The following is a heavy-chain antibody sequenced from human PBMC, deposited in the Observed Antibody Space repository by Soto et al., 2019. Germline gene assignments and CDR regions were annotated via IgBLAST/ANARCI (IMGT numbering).Heavy chain of an antibody. Sequence: SETLSLTCTVSGGSISGSHYYWGWIRQPPGEGLEWIGNIYYSGITYYNPSLESRVTISVDTSQKQFSLRLSSVTASDAAVYYCARLTTGQYYCMDVWGKGTTVTVSS. J-gene: IGHJ6*03. CDR3: ARLTTGQYYCMDV. CDR2: IYYSGIT. V-gene: IGHV4-39*01. CDR1: GGSISGSHYY.